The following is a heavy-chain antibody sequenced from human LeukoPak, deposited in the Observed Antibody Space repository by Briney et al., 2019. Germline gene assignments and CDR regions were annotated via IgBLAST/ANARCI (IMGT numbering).Heavy chain of an antibody. V-gene: IGHV3-64*02. J-gene: IGHJ6*03. CDR1: GFTFSDCT. Sequence: GGSLRLSCAASGFTFSDCTIHWVRQAPGKRLQSVSAITSNGAYTHYADSVKGRFTISRDNSRNAVFLQMGGLRIEDMAAYYCARVKMGATVSDYYYYYMDVWGTGTTVTVSS. D-gene: IGHD1-26*01. CDR3: ARVKMGATVSDYYYYYMDV. CDR2: ITSNGAYT.